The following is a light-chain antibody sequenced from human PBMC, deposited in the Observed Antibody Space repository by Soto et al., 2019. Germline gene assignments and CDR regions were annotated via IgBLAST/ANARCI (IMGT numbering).Light chain of an antibody. Sequence: SYELTQAPSVSVAPGKTPRITCGGNTIGSRSVHWYQQKPGQAPVVVINDDSDRPSGIPERFSGSNFGSMATLTITRVEAGDEADYYCQVWDSGSDLVVFGGGTKLTVL. CDR2: DDS. CDR1: TIGSRS. CDR3: QVWDSGSDLVV. V-gene: IGLV3-21*04. J-gene: IGLJ2*01.